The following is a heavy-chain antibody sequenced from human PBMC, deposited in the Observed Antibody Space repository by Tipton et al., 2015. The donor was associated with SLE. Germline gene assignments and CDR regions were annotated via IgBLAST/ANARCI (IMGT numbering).Heavy chain of an antibody. V-gene: IGHV3-23*04. J-gene: IGHJ4*02. CDR1: GFIVSNNY. CDR2: ISGSDGTT. Sequence: QLVQSGGGLIQPGGSLRLSCAASGFIVSNNYMSWVRQAPGKGLEWVSSISGSDGTTHYAESVKGRFTISRDNSKNTLYLQMNSLRAEDAAVYYCAKDNSLSDFWSGYILLDYWGQGTLVTVST. CDR3: AKDNSLSDFWSGYILLDY. D-gene: IGHD3-3*01.